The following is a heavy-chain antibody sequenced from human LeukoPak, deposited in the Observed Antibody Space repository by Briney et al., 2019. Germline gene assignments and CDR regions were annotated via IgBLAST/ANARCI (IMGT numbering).Heavy chain of an antibody. CDR3: AVQWLVRENWFDP. V-gene: IGHV1-18*01. D-gene: IGHD6-19*01. J-gene: IGHJ5*02. Sequence: GASVKVSCKASGYTFTIYGISWVRQAPGQGLEWMGWISAYNGNTNYAQKLQGRVTMTTDTSTSTAYMELRSLRSDDTAVYYCAVQWLVRENWFDPWGQGTLVTVSS. CDR2: ISAYNGNT. CDR1: GYTFTIYG.